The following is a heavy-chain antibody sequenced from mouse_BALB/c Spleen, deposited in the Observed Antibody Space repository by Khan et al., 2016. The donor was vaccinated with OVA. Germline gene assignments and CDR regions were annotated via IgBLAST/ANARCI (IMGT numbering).Heavy chain of an antibody. Sequence: QVQLKQSGAELARPGASVKMSCTASGYTLTRYTTHRIQPRPGPGPQWIGYINPSNGYTNYNQKLKDKATLTADKSSTTAYMQLSTLTSDDSAVHNGVGGGGYYRDDGWFAYWGQGTLVTVSA. D-gene: IGHD2-14*01. CDR1: GYTLTRYT. J-gene: IGHJ3*01. V-gene: IGHV1-4*01. CDR3: VGGGGYYRDDGWFAY. CDR2: INPSNGYT.